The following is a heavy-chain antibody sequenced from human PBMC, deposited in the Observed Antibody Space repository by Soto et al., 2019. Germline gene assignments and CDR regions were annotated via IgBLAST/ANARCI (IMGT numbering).Heavy chain of an antibody. CDR1: GGSFSCYY. V-gene: IGHV3-9*01. D-gene: IGHD3-22*01. J-gene: IGHJ4*02. CDR2: ISLNSGSI. Sequence: CAVYGGSFSCYYWSWIRQPPGKGLEWVSGISLNSGSIGYADSVNGRFTISRDNAKNSLYLQMNSLRAEDTALYYCAKGGFAYYDSSGPSDCWGQGTLVTFSS. CDR3: AKGGFAYYDSSGPSDC.